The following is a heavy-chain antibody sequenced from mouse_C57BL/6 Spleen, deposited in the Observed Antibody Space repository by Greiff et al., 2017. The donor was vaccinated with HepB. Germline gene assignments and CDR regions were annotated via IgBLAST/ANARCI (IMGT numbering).Heavy chain of an antibody. Sequence: EVQRVESGGDLVKPGGSLKLSCAASGFTFSSYGMSWVRQTPDKRLEWVATISSGGSYTYYPDSVKGRFTISRDNAKNTLYLQMSSLKSEDTAMYYCARRLDGYYAMDYWGQGTSVTVSS. CDR2: ISSGGSYT. D-gene: IGHD2-3*01. V-gene: IGHV5-6*01. CDR1: GFTFSSYG. J-gene: IGHJ4*01. CDR3: ARRLDGYYAMDY.